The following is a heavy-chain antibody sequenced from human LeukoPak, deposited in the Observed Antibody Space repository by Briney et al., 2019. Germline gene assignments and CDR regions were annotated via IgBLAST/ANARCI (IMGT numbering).Heavy chain of an antibody. CDR1: GFTFDDYG. J-gene: IGHJ4*02. D-gene: IGHD6-19*01. CDR2: ISWNSGSI. Sequence: PGGSLTLSCVASGFTFDDYGMHWVRQAPGKGLEWVSGISWNSGSIGYADSVKGRFTISRDNAKNSLYLHMNSLRAEDTALYYCAKDPRPKPGIAVAGEDYWGQGTLVTVSS. V-gene: IGHV3-9*01. CDR3: AKDPRPKPGIAVAGEDY.